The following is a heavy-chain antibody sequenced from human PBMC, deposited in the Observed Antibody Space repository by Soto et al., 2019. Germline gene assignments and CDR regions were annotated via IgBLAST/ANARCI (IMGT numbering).Heavy chain of an antibody. Sequence: GASVKVACKASGYTFTSYYMHCVRQAPGKGLEWKGIINPSGGSTSYAQKFQGRVTMTRDTSTSTVYMELSSLRSDDTAVYYCARTGDVLRFLEWLPYFAYWGQGTLVTVSS. CDR1: GYTFTSYY. CDR2: INPSGGST. J-gene: IGHJ4*02. V-gene: IGHV1-46*01. CDR3: ARTGDVLRFLEWLPYFAY. D-gene: IGHD3-3*01.